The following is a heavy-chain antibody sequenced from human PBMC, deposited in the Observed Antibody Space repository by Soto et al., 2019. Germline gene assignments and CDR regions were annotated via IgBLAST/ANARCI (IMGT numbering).Heavy chain of an antibody. J-gene: IGHJ4*02. V-gene: IGHV1-8*01. D-gene: IGHD3-9*01. Sequence: ASVKVSCKASGYTFTSYDINWVRQATGQGLEWMGWMNPNSGNTGYAQKFQGRVTMTRNTSISTAYMELSSLRSEDTAVYYCARGRLNYDILTGYLRYFDYWGQGTLVTVSS. CDR2: MNPNSGNT. CDR1: GYTFTSYD. CDR3: ARGRLNYDILTGYLRYFDY.